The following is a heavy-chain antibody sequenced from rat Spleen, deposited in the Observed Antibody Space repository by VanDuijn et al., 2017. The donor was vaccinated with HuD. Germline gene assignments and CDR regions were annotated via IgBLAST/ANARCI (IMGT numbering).Heavy chain of an antibody. CDR2: ISYEGSST. Sequence: EVQLVESGGGLVQPGRSLKLSCAASGFTFSDYYMAWVRQAPKKGLEWVASISYEGSSTYYGDSVKGRFTIYRENAKSTLYLQLNSLRSEDTATYYCSRLGIAAPYWYFDFWGPGTMVTVSS. J-gene: IGHJ1*01. V-gene: IGHV5-22*01. D-gene: IGHD1-2*01. CDR3: SRLGIAAPYWYFDF. CDR1: GFTFSDYY.